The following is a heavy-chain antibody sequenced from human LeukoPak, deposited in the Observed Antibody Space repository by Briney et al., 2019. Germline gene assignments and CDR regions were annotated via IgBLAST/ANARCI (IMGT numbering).Heavy chain of an antibody. CDR2: IRGSGGST. D-gene: IGHD1-26*01. Sequence: PRGSLRLSCAASGFSFSSYDMSWVRQAPRKGLEWVSGIRGSGGSTFYADSVKGRFTISRDNSKNTLNLQMNRLRAEDTAVYYCAKSQLVGATYALDIWGQGTMVTVSS. CDR1: GFSFSSYD. CDR3: AKSQLVGATYALDI. J-gene: IGHJ3*02. V-gene: IGHV3-23*01.